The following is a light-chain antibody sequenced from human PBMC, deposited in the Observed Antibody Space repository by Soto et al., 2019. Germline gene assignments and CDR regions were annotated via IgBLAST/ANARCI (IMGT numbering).Light chain of an antibody. J-gene: IGKJ1*01. CDR2: GAS. V-gene: IGKV3-20*01. CDR3: QQYGSSGT. CDR1: QSVGSNY. Sequence: EIVLTQSPGTLSLSPGERATLSCRASQSVGSNYLAWYQQKPGQARRLLIYGASSRATGIADRFSGSGSGTDFTLTISRLEPEDFAVYYCQQYGSSGTFGQGTKVDIK.